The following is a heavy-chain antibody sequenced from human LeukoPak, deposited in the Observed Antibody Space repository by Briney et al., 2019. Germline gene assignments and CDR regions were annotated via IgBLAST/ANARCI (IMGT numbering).Heavy chain of an antibody. D-gene: IGHD2/OR15-2a*01. V-gene: IGHV3-48*04. J-gene: IGHJ4*02. Sequence: PGGSLRLSCAASGITFSDYSMNWVRQAPGKGLEWVSYISSGGIIIYYADSVKGRFTISRDNAKNSLYLQMNSLRAEDTAVYYCARDWFHAIDYWGQGTLVNVSS. CDR1: GITFSDYS. CDR3: ARDWFHAIDY. CDR2: ISSGGIII.